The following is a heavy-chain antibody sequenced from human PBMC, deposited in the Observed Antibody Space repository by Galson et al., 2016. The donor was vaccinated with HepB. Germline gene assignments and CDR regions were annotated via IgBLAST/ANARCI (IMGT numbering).Heavy chain of an antibody. V-gene: IGHV4-39*07. CDR2: IYYTGRT. CDR3: ARRFGDYGGPFDY. Sequence: SETLSLTCTVSGGSITISSFYWGWIRQAPGKGLEWIGSIYYTGRTYYNPSLRSRVTLSVDSSKNQFSLTLSSVTAADTAVYYCARRFGDYGGPFDYWGQGTLVTVSS. CDR1: GGSITISSFY. J-gene: IGHJ4*02. D-gene: IGHD4-17*01.